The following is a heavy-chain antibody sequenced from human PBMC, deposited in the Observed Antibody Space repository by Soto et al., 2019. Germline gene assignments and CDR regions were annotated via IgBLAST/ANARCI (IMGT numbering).Heavy chain of an antibody. CDR1: GFTVSSNY. V-gene: IGHV3-66*01. CDR3: ARDLVAGSYYFDY. Sequence: PGGSLRLSCAASGFTVSSNYMSWVRPAPGKGLEWVSVIYSGGSTYYADSVKGRFTISRDNSKNTLYLQMNSLRAEDTAVYYCARDLVAGSYYFDYWGQGTLVTVSS. D-gene: IGHD6-19*01. CDR2: IYSGGST. J-gene: IGHJ4*02.